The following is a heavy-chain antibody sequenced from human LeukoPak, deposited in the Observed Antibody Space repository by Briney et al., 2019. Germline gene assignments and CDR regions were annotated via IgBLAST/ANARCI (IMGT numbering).Heavy chain of an antibody. CDR1: GFTFSSYW. CDR3: ARAPLYSSGWYAY. Sequence: GGSLRLSCAASGFTFSSYWMSWVRQAPGKGLEWVSVIYSGGSTYYADSVKGRFTISRDNSKNTLYLQMNSLRAEDTAVYYCARAPLYSSGWYAYWGQGTLVTVSS. J-gene: IGHJ4*02. V-gene: IGHV3-66*01. D-gene: IGHD6-19*01. CDR2: IYSGGST.